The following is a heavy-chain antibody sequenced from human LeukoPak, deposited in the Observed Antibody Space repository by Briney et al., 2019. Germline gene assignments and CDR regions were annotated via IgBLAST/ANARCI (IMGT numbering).Heavy chain of an antibody. CDR3: ARGGSLFDY. CDR1: GGSISSYY. D-gene: IGHD3-10*01. Sequence: SETLSLTCTVSGGSISSYYWSWIRQPPGKGLEWIGYIYYSGSTNYNPSLKSRVTISVDTSKNQFSLKLSSVTAADTAVYYCARGGSLFDYWGQGTLVTVCS. CDR2: IYYSGST. V-gene: IGHV4-59*01. J-gene: IGHJ4*02.